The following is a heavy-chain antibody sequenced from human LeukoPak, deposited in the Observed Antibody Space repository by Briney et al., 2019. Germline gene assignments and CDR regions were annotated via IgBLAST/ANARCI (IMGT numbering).Heavy chain of an antibody. CDR2: IYYSGST. V-gene: IGHV4-39*07. D-gene: IGHD3-10*01. J-gene: IGHJ3*02. Sequence: PSETLSLTCTVSGGSISSSSYYWGWIRQPPGKGLEWIGSIYYSGSTYYNPSLKSRVTISVDTSKNQFSLKLSSVTAADTAVYYCARGPLHYGSGSQYGSDAFDIWGQGTMVTVSS. CDR1: GGSISSSSYY. CDR3: ARGPLHYGSGSQYGSDAFDI.